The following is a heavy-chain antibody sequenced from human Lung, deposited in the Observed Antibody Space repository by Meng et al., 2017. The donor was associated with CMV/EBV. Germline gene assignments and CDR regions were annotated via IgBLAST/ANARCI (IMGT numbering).Heavy chain of an antibody. CDR3: VREILAPINYYFDS. CDR2: IFYNGST. CDR1: GVSSRSADYY. V-gene: IGHV4-30-4*01. D-gene: IGHD3-10*01. Sequence: SGVSSRSADYYWSWIRQPPGKGLEWVGYIFYNGSTSYNPSLKSRLSISMDTSKNQFSLKLRSLTAADTAIYYCVREILAPINYYFDSWGQGTLVTVSS. J-gene: IGHJ4*02.